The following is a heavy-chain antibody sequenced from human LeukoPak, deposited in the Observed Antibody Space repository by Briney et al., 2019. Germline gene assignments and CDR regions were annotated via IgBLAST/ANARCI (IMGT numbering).Heavy chain of an antibody. CDR1: GFTFSSYW. CDR3: ARGAYCGGDCYFDGMDV. D-gene: IGHD2-21*02. J-gene: IGHJ6*02. V-gene: IGHV3-7*01. CDR2: IKQDGSEK. Sequence: GGSLRLSCAASGFTFSSYWMSWVRQAPGKGLEWVTKIKQDGSEKYYVDSVKGRFTISRDNAKNSLYLQMNSLRAEDTAVYYCARGAYCGGDCYFDGMDVWGQGTTVTVSS.